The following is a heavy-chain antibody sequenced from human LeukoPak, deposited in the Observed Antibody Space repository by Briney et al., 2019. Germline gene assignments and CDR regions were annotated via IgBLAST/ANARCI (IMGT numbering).Heavy chain of an antibody. CDR1: GFTFDDYA. CDR3: AKDIDSSWYAEYFQH. J-gene: IGHJ1*01. CDR2: ISGDGGST. D-gene: IGHD6-13*01. Sequence: GVSLRLSCAASGFTFDDYAMHWVRQAPGKGLEWVSLISGDGGSTYSANSVKGRFTISRDNSKNSLYLQMNRLRTEDTALYYCAKDIDSSWYAEYFQHWGQGTLVTVSS. V-gene: IGHV3-43*02.